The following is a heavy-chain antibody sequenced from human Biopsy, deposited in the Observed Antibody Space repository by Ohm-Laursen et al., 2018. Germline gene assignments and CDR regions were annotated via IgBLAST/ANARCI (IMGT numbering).Heavy chain of an antibody. D-gene: IGHD4-11*01. CDR2: IYYSVMT. Sequence: SDTLSLTCTVSGDSVTKYYWSWIRQPPGKGLEWIGHIYYSVMTNYNPSLQSRVSMSVDTSRNQVSLTLSSVTAADTAVYYCARDSGILNYGNFKYYHYYGMDVWGQGTKVTVSS. CDR1: GDSVTKYY. CDR3: ARDSGILNYGNFKYYHYYGMDV. J-gene: IGHJ6*02. V-gene: IGHV4-59*02.